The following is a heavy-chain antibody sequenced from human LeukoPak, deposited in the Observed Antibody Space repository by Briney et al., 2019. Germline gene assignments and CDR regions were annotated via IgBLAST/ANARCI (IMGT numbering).Heavy chain of an antibody. CDR2: IRHDGSNK. J-gene: IGHJ4*02. Sequence: GGTLRLSCAASGFPFSSYAMHWVRQAPGKGLEWVAFIRHDGSNKYHIDSVKGRFTISRDNSKNTLYLQMNSLRADDTAVYYCARAPVPTIFGDHSWPYWGQGTLVTVSS. V-gene: IGHV3-30*02. D-gene: IGHD3-3*01. CDR1: GFPFSSYA. CDR3: ARAPVPTIFGDHSWPY.